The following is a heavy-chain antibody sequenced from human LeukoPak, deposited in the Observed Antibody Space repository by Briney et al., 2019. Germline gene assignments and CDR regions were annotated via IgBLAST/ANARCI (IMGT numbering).Heavy chain of an antibody. CDR1: GFTFSSYW. Sequence: QPGGSLRLPCAASGFTFSSYWMSWVRQAPGKGLEWVANIKQDGSEKYYVDSVKGRFTISRDNAKNSLYLQMNSLRAEDTAVYYCARDTLRYFDWLYPWGQGTLVTVSS. CDR2: IKQDGSEK. D-gene: IGHD3-9*01. J-gene: IGHJ5*02. CDR3: ARDTLRYFDWLYP. V-gene: IGHV3-7*01.